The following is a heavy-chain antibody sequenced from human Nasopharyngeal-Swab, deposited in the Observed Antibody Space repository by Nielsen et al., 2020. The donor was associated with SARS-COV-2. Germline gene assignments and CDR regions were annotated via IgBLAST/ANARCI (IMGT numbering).Heavy chain of an antibody. CDR1: GFSISSTF. CDR3: ATGACDY. V-gene: IGHV3-53*01. J-gene: IGHJ4*02. CDR2: INSAGEG. Sequence: GESLKISCAVSGFSISSTFINWVRQAPGKGLEWISLINSAGEGVYGDSVKGRFTISRDTSKSTVSLQMNSLRAEDTAVYYCATGACDYWGQGARVTVSS.